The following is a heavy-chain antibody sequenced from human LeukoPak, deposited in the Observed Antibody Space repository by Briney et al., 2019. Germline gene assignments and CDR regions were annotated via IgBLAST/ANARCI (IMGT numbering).Heavy chain of an antibody. V-gene: IGHV4-59*01. Sequence: PSETLSLTCTVSGGSISSYYWSWIRQPPGKGLEWIGYIYYSGSTNYNPSLKSRVTISVDTSKNQFSLKLSSVTAADTAVYYCARGAVYYDYVWGSYRYKWFDPWGQGTLVTVSS. J-gene: IGHJ5*02. CDR3: ARGAVYYDYVWGSYRYKWFDP. D-gene: IGHD3-16*02. CDR2: IYYSGST. CDR1: GGSISSYY.